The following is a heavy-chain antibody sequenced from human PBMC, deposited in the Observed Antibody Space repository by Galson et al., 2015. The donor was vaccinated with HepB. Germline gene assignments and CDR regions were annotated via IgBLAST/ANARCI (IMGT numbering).Heavy chain of an antibody. J-gene: IGHJ4*02. CDR1: GFTFSDYY. V-gene: IGHV3-11*06. CDR2: ISSSSSYT. D-gene: IGHD6-13*01. CDR3: ARRYILSSSWYDYLGY. Sequence: SLRLSCAASGFTFSDYYMSWLRQAPGKGLEWVSYISSSSSYTNYADSVKGRFTISRVNAKNSLYLQMSSLRAEDTAVYYCARRYILSSSWYDYLGYWGQGTLVTVSS.